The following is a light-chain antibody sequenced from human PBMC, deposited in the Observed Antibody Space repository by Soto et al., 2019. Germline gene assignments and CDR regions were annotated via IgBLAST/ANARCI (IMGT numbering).Light chain of an antibody. CDR2: DVT. CDR1: SSDVGGYDC. J-gene: IGLJ1*01. Sequence: QSALTQPRSVSGSPGQSVAVSCTGTSSDVGGYDCVSWYQQYPGEAPKLMIYDVTKRPSRVPDRFSGSKSGNTASLTISGLQAEDEADYYCCSYAGSYTHYVFGTGTKVTVL. V-gene: IGLV2-11*01. CDR3: CSYAGSYTHYV.